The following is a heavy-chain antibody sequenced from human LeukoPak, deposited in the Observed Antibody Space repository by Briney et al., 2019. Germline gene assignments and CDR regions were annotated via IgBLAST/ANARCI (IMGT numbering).Heavy chain of an antibody. CDR1: GFTFSSYS. D-gene: IGHD1-1*01. Sequence: PGGSLRLSSAACGFTFSSYSMNWVRQAPGKGLEWVSSISSSSSYIYYADSVKGRFTISRDNAKNSLYLQMNSLRAEDTAVYYCARADWNDVRGDWGQGTLVTVSS. CDR2: ISSSSSYI. J-gene: IGHJ4*02. V-gene: IGHV3-21*01. CDR3: ARADWNDVRGD.